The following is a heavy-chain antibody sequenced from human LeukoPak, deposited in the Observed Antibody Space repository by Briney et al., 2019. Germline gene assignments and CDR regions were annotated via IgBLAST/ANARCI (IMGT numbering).Heavy chain of an antibody. V-gene: IGHV3-21*01. CDR2: ISSSSSYI. Sequence: GGSLRLSCAASGFTFSSYSMNWVRQAPGKGLEWVSSISSSSSYIYYADSVKGRFTISRDNAKNSLYLQMNSLRAEDTAVYYCTRDRGSSGWKDAFDIWGQGTMVTVSS. J-gene: IGHJ3*02. CDR1: GFTFSSYS. CDR3: TRDRGSSGWKDAFDI. D-gene: IGHD6-19*01.